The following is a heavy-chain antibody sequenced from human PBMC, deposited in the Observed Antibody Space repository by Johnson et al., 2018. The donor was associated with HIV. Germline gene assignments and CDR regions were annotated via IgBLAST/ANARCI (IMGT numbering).Heavy chain of an antibody. Sequence: EVQLEESGGGLVKPGGSLRLSCAASGFTFSNAWMSWVRQAPGKGLEWVGRIKSKTDGGTTDYAAPVKGRFTISRDDSKNTLYLQMNSLKTEDTAVYYCTTAKWLLGAFDIWGQGTMVTVSS. D-gene: IGHD3-22*01. V-gene: IGHV3-15*01. CDR2: IKSKTDGGTT. CDR3: TTAKWLLGAFDI. CDR1: GFTFSNAW. J-gene: IGHJ3*02.